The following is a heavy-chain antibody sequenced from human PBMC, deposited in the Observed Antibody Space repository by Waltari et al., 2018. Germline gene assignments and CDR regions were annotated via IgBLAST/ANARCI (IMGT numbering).Heavy chain of an antibody. CDR2: IYYSGST. Sequence: QVQLQESGPGLVKPSETLSLTCTVSGGSISSYYWSWIRQPPGKGLEWIGYIYYSGSTNHNPSLKSRVTISVDPSKNQFSLKLSSVTAADTAVYYCARANPGYSSSWYTRGYYYYGMDVWGQGTTVTVSS. J-gene: IGHJ6*02. CDR3: ARANPGYSSSWYTRGYYYYGMDV. CDR1: GGSISSYY. V-gene: IGHV4-59*01. D-gene: IGHD6-13*01.